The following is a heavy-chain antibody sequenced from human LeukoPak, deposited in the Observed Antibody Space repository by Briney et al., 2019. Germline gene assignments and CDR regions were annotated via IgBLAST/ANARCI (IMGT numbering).Heavy chain of an antibody. Sequence: GGSLRLSCAASGFTFSSYAMSWVRQAPGKGLEWVSAISGSGGSTYYADSVKGRFTISRDNSKNTLYLQMNSLRAEDTAVYYCAKDLWFGESDYYCYGMDVWGQGTTVTVSS. CDR2: ISGSGGST. CDR1: GFTFSSYA. D-gene: IGHD3-10*01. CDR3: AKDLWFGESDYYCYGMDV. J-gene: IGHJ6*02. V-gene: IGHV3-23*01.